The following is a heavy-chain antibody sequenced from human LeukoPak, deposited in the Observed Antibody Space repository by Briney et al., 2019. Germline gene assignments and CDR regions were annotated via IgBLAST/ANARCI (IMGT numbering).Heavy chain of an antibody. V-gene: IGHV5-51*01. CDR2: IYPGDADT. CDR3: ARAGLDIVVGPAAKVWFDP. CDR1: GYRFTSYW. J-gene: IGHJ5*02. D-gene: IGHD2-2*03. Sequence: GESLHISCQGLGYRFTSYWIGWVRPMPRKGLEWMGVIYPGDADTRYSPSFQGQVTISADKSNSTAYPQWSSLKASDTAMYYCARAGLDIVVGPAAKVWFDPWGQGTLVTVSS.